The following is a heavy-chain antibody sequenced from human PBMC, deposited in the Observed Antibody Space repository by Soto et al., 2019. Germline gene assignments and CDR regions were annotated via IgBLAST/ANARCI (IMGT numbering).Heavy chain of an antibody. Sequence: EVQLLESGGGLVQPGGALRLSCAASGFTLSSYAMSWVRQAPGKGLEWVSAISGSGGSTYYADSVKGRFTISRDNSKNTLYLQMNSLRAEDTAVYYCAKTQTGTTLSNYWGQRTLVTVSA. CDR3: AKTQTGTTLSNY. D-gene: IGHD1-7*01. CDR2: ISGSGGST. J-gene: IGHJ4*02. CDR1: GFTLSSYA. V-gene: IGHV3-23*01.